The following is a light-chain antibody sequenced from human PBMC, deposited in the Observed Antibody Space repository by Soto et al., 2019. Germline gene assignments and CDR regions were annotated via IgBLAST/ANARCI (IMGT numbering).Light chain of an antibody. Sequence: QSVLTQPPSASGSPGQSVTISCTGTSSDVGGYKFVSWYQQHPGKAPKLMIFEVDKRPSGVPDRFSGSKSGNTAYLAVSGLQAEDEADYYFTSYAGSNNLLFGGGTKVTVL. V-gene: IGLV2-8*01. CDR2: EVD. CDR1: SSDVGGYKF. CDR3: TSYAGSNNLL. J-gene: IGLJ2*01.